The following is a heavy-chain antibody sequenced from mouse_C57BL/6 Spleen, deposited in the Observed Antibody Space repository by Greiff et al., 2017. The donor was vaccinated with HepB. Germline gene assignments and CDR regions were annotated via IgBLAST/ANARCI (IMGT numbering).Heavy chain of an antibody. Sequence: VQLQQSGAELVKPGASVKISCKASGYAFSSYWMNWVKQRPGKGLEWIGQIYPGDGDTNYNGKFKGKATLTADKSSSTAYMQLSSLTSEDSAVYFCARGGRTAYFDYWGQGTTLTVSS. CDR1: GYAFSSYW. J-gene: IGHJ2*01. D-gene: IGHD1-2*01. CDR3: ARGGRTAYFDY. V-gene: IGHV1-80*01. CDR2: IYPGDGDT.